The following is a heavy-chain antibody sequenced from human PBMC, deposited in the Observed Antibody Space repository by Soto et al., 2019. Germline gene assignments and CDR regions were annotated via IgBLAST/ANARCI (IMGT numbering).Heavy chain of an antibody. CDR2: INAGNGNT. Sequence: QVQLVQSGAEVKKPGASVKVSCKASGYTFTSYAMHWVRQAPGQRLEWMGWINAGNGNTKYSQKFQDRVTITRDTSASTFYMELSRLRSEDTALYYCARGSPLFMGYWGQGTLVTVSS. CDR3: ARGSPLFMGY. D-gene: IGHD3-10*01. V-gene: IGHV1-3*01. J-gene: IGHJ4*02. CDR1: GYTFTSYA.